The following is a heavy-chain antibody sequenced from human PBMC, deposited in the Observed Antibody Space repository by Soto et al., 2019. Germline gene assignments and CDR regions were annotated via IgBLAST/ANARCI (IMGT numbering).Heavy chain of an antibody. V-gene: IGHV4-39*01. D-gene: IGHD5-12*01. CDR2: IYDSGST. CDR1: GCFISWSSYY. CDR3: ARLDEWLRLGLAFDI. Sequence: ETLSLTCTVSGCFISWSSYYWGWIRQPPGKGLEWIAIIYDSGSTYYNPSLKSRVIISVDTSRNQFSLNLSSVTAADTAIYYCARLDEWLRLGLAFDIWGQGTMVTVSS. J-gene: IGHJ3*02.